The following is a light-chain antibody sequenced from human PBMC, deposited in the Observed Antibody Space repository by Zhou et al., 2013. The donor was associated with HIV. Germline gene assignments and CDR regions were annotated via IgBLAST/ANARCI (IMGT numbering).Light chain of an antibody. J-gene: IGKJ4*01. CDR1: QSISNW. CDR2: KAS. CDR3: QQYNSFPLT. V-gene: IGKV1-5*03. Sequence: DIQMTQSPSTLSVSIGDRVTITCRASQSISNWLAWYQQKPGKAPKLLISKASSLESGVPSRFSGSGSGTEFTLTISSLQPDDCATYYCQQYNSFPLTFGGGTKVEVK.